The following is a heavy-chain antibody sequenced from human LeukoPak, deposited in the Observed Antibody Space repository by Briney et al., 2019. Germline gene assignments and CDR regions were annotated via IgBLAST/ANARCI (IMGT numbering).Heavy chain of an antibody. V-gene: IGHV5-51*01. CDR3: ARHVKPGYSSGRFDY. Sequence: GESLKSSCKGSGYSFTSYWIGWVRQMPGKGLEWMGIIYPGDSDTRYSPSFQGQVTISADKSISTAYLQWSGLKASDTAMYYCARHVKPGYSSGRFDYWGQGTLVTVSS. J-gene: IGHJ4*02. D-gene: IGHD6-19*01. CDR2: IYPGDSDT. CDR1: GYSFTSYW.